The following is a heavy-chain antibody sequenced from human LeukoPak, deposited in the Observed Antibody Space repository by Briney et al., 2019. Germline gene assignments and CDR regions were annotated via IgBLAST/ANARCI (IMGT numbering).Heavy chain of an antibody. CDR2: INRDGSEK. J-gene: IGHJ4*02. Sequence: GGSLRLSCALSGFTFRRYWMSCVRQGPGKGLEWVANINRDGSEKYYVDSVKGRFTIPRDNAKNTLYLQMNSVRAEDTAVYYCTRDEYGAYDYWGQGTLVTVSS. D-gene: IGHD4/OR15-4a*01. CDR3: TRDEYGAYDY. V-gene: IGHV3-7*05. CDR1: GFTFRRYW.